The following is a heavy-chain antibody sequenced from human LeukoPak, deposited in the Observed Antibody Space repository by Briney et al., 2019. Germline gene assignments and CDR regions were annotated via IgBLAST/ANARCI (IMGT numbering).Heavy chain of an antibody. V-gene: IGHV1-69*06. CDR2: IIPIFGTA. CDR1: GGTFSSYA. Sequence: SVKVSCKASGGTFSSYAISWVRQAPGQGLEWMGGIIPIFGTANYAQKFQGRVTITADKSTSTAYMELSSLRAEDTAVYYCARAFSGSYYSPSSFDYWGQGTLVTVSS. CDR3: ARAFSGSYYSPSSFDY. J-gene: IGHJ4*02. D-gene: IGHD3-10*01.